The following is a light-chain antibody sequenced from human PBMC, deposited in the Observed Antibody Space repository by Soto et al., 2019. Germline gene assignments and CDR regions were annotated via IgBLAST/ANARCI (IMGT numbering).Light chain of an antibody. V-gene: IGKV2-28*01. CDR2: LGS. CDR1: QSLLHSNGYNN. CDR3: MQALQTPYT. J-gene: IGKJ2*01. Sequence: DIVMTQSPLSLPVTPGEPASISCRSSQSLLHSNGYNNLDWYLQMPGQSPQLLIYLGSNRASGVPDRFSGSGSGTDFTLKISRVEAEDVGVYQCMQALQTPYTFGQGTKLEIK.